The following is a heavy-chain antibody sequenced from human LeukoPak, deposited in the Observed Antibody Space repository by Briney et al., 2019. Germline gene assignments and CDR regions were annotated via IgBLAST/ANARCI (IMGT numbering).Heavy chain of an antibody. V-gene: IGHV4-39*07. CDR3: ARVPITIFGVVITGVDY. CDR1: GGSVISYTYY. J-gene: IGHJ4*02. D-gene: IGHD3-3*01. CDR2: MYYSGST. Sequence: SETLSLTCTVSGGSVISYTYYWGWIRQPPGKGLEWIGSMYYSGSTYYNPSLKSRVTISIDTSKNQFSLKLSSVTAADTAVYYCARVPITIFGVVITGVDYWGQGTLVTVSS.